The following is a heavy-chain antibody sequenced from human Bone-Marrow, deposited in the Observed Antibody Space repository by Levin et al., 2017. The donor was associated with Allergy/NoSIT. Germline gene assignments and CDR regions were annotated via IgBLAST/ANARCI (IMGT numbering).Heavy chain of an antibody. J-gene: IGHJ6*03. Sequence: TGGSLRLSCAASGFTFSIYNMNWVRQAPGKGLEWVSYISSSSSTIYYTDSVKGRFTISRDNAKNSLYLQMNSLRDEDTAVYYCARDILYSSFYMDVWGKGTTVTVSS. D-gene: IGHD2-15*01. CDR3: ARDILYSSFYMDV. V-gene: IGHV3-48*02. CDR2: ISSSSSTI. CDR1: GFTFSIYN.